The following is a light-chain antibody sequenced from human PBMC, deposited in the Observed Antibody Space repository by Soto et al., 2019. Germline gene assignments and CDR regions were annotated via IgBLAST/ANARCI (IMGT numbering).Light chain of an antibody. CDR2: EVS. J-gene: IGLJ1*01. CDR1: SSDVGGYNY. CDR3: TSCTSSSTLDV. Sequence: QSVLAQPAPVSGSPGQSITISCTGTSSDVGGYNYVSWYQQHPGKAPKLMIYEVSNRPLGVSNRFSGSKSGNTASLTISGLQAEDEADYYCTSCTSSSTLDVFGTGTKVTVL. V-gene: IGLV2-14*01.